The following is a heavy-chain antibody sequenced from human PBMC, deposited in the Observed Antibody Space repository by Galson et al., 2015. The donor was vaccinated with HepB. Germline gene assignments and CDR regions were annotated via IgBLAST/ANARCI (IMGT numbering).Heavy chain of an antibody. V-gene: IGHV3-48*04. J-gene: IGHJ3*02. CDR2: ISSSSSTI. CDR3: ARDVAVAVVGSFDI. CDR1: TFIFSAYS. Sequence: SLRLSCAASTFIFSAYSMNWVRQAPGKGLECVSYISSSSSTIYYADSVKGRFTISRDNAKNSLYLQMNSLRAEDTAVYYCARDVAVAVVGSFDIWGQGTMFTVSS. D-gene: IGHD6-19*01.